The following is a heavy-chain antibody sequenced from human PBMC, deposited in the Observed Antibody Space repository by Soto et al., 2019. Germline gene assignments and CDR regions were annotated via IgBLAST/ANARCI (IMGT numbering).Heavy chain of an antibody. J-gene: IGHJ6*02. V-gene: IGHV1-46*01. D-gene: IGHD3-3*01. CDR3: ARARRITIFGVVIGGKDSMDV. Sequence: ASVKVSCKASGYTFTSYYMHWVRQAPGQGLEWMGIINPSGGSTSYAQKFQGRVTMTRDTSTSTVYMELSSLRSEDTAVYYCARARRITIFGVVIGGKDSMDVWGQGTTVTVSS. CDR2: INPSGGST. CDR1: GYTFTSYY.